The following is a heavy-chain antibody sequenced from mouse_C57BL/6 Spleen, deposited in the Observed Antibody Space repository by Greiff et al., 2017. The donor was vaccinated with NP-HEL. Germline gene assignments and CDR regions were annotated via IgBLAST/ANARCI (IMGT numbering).Heavy chain of an antibody. J-gene: IGHJ1*03. CDR1: GYTFTDYY. CDR2: INPYNGGT. V-gene: IGHV1-19*01. CDR3: ARRPLDGSSYWYFDV. Sequence: EVQLQQSGPVLVKPGASVKMSCKASGYTFTDYYMNWVKQSHGKSLEWIGVINPYNGGTSYNQKFKGKATLTVDKSSSTAYMELNSLTSEDSAVYYCARRPLDGSSYWYFDVWGTGTTVTVSS. D-gene: IGHD1-1*01.